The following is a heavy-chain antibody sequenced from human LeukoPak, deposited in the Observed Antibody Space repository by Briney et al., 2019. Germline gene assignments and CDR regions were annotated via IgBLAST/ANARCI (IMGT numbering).Heavy chain of an antibody. CDR3: ARDPYNWNYFDY. D-gene: IGHD1-20*01. CDR1: GFTFSSYW. CDR2: INSDGSST. V-gene: IGHV3-74*01. J-gene: IGHJ4*02. Sequence: GGSLRLSCAASGFTFSSYWMHWVRPAPGKGLVWVSRINSDGSSTSYADSVKGRFTISRDNAKNTLYLQKNSLRAEDTAVYYCARDPYNWNYFDYWGQGTLVTVSS.